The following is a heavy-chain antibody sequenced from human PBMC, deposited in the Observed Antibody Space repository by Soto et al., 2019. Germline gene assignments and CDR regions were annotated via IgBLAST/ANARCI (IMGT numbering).Heavy chain of an antibody. V-gene: IGHV4-59*01. CDR3: ARDRPYSSSPYYYYYGMDV. Sequence: ETLSLTCTVSGGSISSYYWSWIRQPPGKGLEWIGYIYYSGSTNYNPSLKSRVTISVDTSKNQFSLKLSSVTAADTAVYYCARDRPYSSSPYYYYYGMDVWGQGTTVTV. D-gene: IGHD6-6*01. J-gene: IGHJ6*02. CDR1: GGSISSYY. CDR2: IYYSGST.